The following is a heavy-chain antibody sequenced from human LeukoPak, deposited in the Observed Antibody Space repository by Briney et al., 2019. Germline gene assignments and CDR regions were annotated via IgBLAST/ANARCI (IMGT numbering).Heavy chain of an antibody. CDR1: GYTFTGYY. D-gene: IGHD6-13*01. CDR2: INPNSGGT. CDR3: ARDLGEQQLDFDY. J-gene: IGHJ4*02. V-gene: IGHV1-2*02. Sequence: GASVRVSCKASGYTFTGYYMHWVRQAPGQGLEWMGWINPNSGGTNYAQKFQGRVTMTRDTSISTAYMELSRLRSDDTAVYYCARDLGEQQLDFDYWGQGTLVTVSS.